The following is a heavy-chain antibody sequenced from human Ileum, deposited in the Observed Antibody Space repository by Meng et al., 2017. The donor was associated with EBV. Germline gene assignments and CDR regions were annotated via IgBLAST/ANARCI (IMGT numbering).Heavy chain of an antibody. Sequence: QVQLVQSGSELKKPGXSVKVSCKASGYTFTTYGITWVRQAPGQGLEWMGWISTYNGKTDYAQKLQGRVTMTTDTSTSTAYMELRSLKSDDTAVYYCARLVYCGGAYYSALDYWGQGTLVTVSS. CDR1: GYTFTTYG. J-gene: IGHJ4*02. V-gene: IGHV1-18*01. CDR2: ISTYNGKT. D-gene: IGHD2-21*02. CDR3: ARLVYCGGAYYSALDY.